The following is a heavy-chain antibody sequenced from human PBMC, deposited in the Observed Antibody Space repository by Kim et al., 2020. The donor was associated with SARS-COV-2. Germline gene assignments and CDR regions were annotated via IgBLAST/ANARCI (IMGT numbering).Heavy chain of an antibody. CDR3: ARGDDYGDPPLTLYYFDY. D-gene: IGHD4-17*01. Sequence: SVKVSCKASGGTFSSYAISWVRQAPGQGLEWMGRIIPILGIANYAQKFQGRVTITADKSTSTAYMELSSLRSEDTAVYYCARGDDYGDPPLTLYYFDYWGQGTLVTVSS. V-gene: IGHV1-69*04. CDR2: IIPILGIA. CDR1: GGTFSSYA. J-gene: IGHJ4*02.